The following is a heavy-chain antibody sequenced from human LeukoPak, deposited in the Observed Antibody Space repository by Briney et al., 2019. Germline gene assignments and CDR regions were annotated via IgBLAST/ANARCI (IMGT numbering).Heavy chain of an antibody. J-gene: IGHJ4*02. Sequence: PSETLSLTCAVYGGSFSGYYWSWIRQPPGKGLEWIGEINHSGSTNYNPSLKSRVTISVDTSKNQFSLKLSSVTAADTAVYYCGRDLNAQVDCWGQGTLVTVSS. CDR1: GGSFSGYY. CDR2: INHSGST. CDR3: GRDLNAQVDC. V-gene: IGHV4-34*01.